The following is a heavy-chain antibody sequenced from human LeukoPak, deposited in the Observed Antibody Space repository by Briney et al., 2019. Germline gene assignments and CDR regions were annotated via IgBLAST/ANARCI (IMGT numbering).Heavy chain of an antibody. J-gene: IGHJ4*02. V-gene: IGHV4-39*01. Sequence: SQTLSLSCTVSGDSIDSAAYYWGWIRQPPGKGLEWIGSIYRSGDTYYNPSLESRVTMSVDTSTNQFSLRLTSVTAADTAVYFCAGPNTNSRFAYWGQGTLVTVSS. CDR3: AGPNTNSRFAY. CDR1: GDSIDSAAYY. D-gene: IGHD2-8*01. CDR2: IYRSGDT.